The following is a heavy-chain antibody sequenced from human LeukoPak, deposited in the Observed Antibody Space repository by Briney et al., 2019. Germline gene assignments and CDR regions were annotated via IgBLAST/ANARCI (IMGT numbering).Heavy chain of an antibody. V-gene: IGHV4-30-4*01. D-gene: IGHD3-10*01. CDR2: IYDSGST. J-gene: IGHJ4*02. Sequence: PSQILSLTCTVSGASIRSGDYYWSWIRQPPGKGLEWIGYIYDSGSTYYNPSLKSRITISVDTSKNQFSLKLSSVTAVDTAVYYCARKENVYYYFDYWGQGTLVTVSS. CDR3: ARKENVYYYFDY. CDR1: GASIRSGDYY.